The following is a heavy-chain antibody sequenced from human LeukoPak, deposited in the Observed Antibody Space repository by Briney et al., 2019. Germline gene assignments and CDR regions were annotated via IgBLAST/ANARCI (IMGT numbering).Heavy chain of an antibody. CDR3: ARDYGDYNPGGMDV. V-gene: IGHV3-53*01. Sequence: GGSLRLSCAASGFTVSSNYMSWVRQAPGKGLEWVSVIYSGGSTYYADSVKGRFTISRDNSKNTLYLQMNSLRAEDTAVYYCARDYGDYNPGGMDVWGQGTTVTVSS. CDR2: IYSGGST. CDR1: GFTVSSNY. J-gene: IGHJ6*02. D-gene: IGHD4-17*01.